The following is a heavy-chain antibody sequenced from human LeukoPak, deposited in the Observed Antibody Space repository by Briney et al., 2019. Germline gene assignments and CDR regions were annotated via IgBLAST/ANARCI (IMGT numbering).Heavy chain of an antibody. Sequence: GRSLRLSCEASGFTFNRYGMHRVRQAPDKGLEWVAFIWNDGRDEDYVDSVKGRFTISRDNSKNTLFLQMNSLRAEDTALYYCVRRGVGVTGSDSFDIWGQGTMVTVSS. CDR1: GFTFNRYG. V-gene: IGHV3-33*01. J-gene: IGHJ3*02. CDR2: IWNDGRDE. D-gene: IGHD1-26*01. CDR3: VRRGVGVTGSDSFDI.